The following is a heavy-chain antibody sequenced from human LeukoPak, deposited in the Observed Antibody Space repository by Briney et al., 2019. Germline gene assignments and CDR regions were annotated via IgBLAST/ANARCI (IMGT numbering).Heavy chain of an antibody. V-gene: IGHV3-9*01. CDR2: ISWNSGSI. Sequence: PGGSLRLSCAASGFTFDDYAMHWVRQAPGKGLERVSGISWNSGSIDYADSVKGRFTISRDNSKNSQYLQMNSLRAEDTALYYCAKVGNPYYYGSGSYQDYWGQGTLVTVSS. CDR1: GFTFDDYA. CDR3: AKVGNPYYYGSGSYQDY. J-gene: IGHJ4*02. D-gene: IGHD3-10*01.